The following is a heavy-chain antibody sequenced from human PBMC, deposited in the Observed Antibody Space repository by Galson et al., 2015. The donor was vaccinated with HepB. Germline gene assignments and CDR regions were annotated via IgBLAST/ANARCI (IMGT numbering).Heavy chain of an antibody. CDR2: IIPSLDIA. CDR3: ACAIALAGGDY. J-gene: IGHJ4*02. V-gene: IGHV1-69*02. D-gene: IGHD6-19*01. CDR1: GGPFSNYI. Sequence: SVKVSCKASGGPFSNYIINWVRQAPGQGLEWMGRIIPSLDIANYAPKFQGGVTLTADKSTSTAYMDLSSLRSDDTAVYYCACAIALAGGDYWGQGTLVTVSS.